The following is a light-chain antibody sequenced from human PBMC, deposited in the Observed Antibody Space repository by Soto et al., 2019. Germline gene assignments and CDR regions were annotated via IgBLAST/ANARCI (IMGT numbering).Light chain of an antibody. J-gene: IGKJ1*01. V-gene: IGKV1-5*01. CDR2: DAS. CDR1: QSISSW. CDR3: QYYNSYSGT. Sequence: DIQMTQSPSTLSASVGDRVTITCRASQSISSWLAWYQQRPGKAPKLLIYDASTLESGVPSRFSGGGSGTEFTLTISSLQPDDFATYYCQYYNSYSGTFGQGTKVKIK.